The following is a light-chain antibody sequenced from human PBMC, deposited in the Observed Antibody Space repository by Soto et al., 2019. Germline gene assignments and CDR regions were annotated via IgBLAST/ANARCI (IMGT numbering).Light chain of an antibody. CDR2: NNN. J-gene: IGLJ3*02. Sequence: QSVLTQPPSASGTPGQRVTISCSGSSSNIGSHVVYWYQQLAGTAPKLLMYNNNQRPSGVPDRLSGSKSGTSASLVISGLQSEDEADYYCALWDDSLDGWVFGGGTKATVL. CDR1: SSNIGSHV. V-gene: IGLV1-44*01. CDR3: ALWDDSLDGWV.